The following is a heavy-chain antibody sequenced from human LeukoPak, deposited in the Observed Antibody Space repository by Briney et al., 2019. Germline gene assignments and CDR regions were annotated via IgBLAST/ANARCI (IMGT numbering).Heavy chain of an antibody. J-gene: IGHJ5*02. Sequence: SQTLSLTCTVSAGSISSYYWSWIRQPPGKRLEWIGYIYYSGNTKYNPSLKSRVTISLNTSKNHFSLRLSSVTAADTAVYYCAGQPLYYDEYTWVQGTRVRVSS. D-gene: IGHD4-17*01. CDR3: AGQPLYYDEYT. CDR1: AGSISSYY. CDR2: IYYSGNT. V-gene: IGHV4-59*08.